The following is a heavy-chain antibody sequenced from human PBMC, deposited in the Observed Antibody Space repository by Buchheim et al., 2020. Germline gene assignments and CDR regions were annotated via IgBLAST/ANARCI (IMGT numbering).Heavy chain of an antibody. Sequence: QVQLQESGPGLVKPSGTLSLTCAVSGGSISSSNWWSWVRQPPGKGLEWIGEIYHSGSTNYNPSLKSRVTISVAKSKNQFSLKLSSVTAADTAVYYCARDLHTAQQPGDYYYYGMDVWGQGTT. CDR2: IYHSGST. CDR3: ARDLHTAQQPGDYYYYGMDV. V-gene: IGHV4-4*02. D-gene: IGHD6-13*01. J-gene: IGHJ6*02. CDR1: GGSISSSNW.